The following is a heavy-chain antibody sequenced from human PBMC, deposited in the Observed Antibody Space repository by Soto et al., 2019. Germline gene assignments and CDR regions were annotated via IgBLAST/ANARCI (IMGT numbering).Heavy chain of an antibody. CDR3: ARGRASGSYYLLDY. J-gene: IGHJ4*02. Sequence: SVKVSFKASSKTFTSYDINWVRQATGHGLEWMGWINPNSGNIGYAQKFQGRVTMTRDTAIRTAYMEVSRLRSDDTAVYYCARGRASGSYYLLDYWGQGTLVTVSS. CDR2: INPNSGNI. CDR1: SKTFTSYD. V-gene: IGHV1-8*01. D-gene: IGHD3-10*01.